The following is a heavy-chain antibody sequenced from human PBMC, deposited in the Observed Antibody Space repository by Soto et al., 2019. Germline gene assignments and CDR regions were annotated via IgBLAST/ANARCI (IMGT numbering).Heavy chain of an antibody. Sequence: SETLSLTCTVSGGSISSYYWSWIRQPPGKGLEWIGYIYYSGSTNYNPSLKSRVTISVDTSKNQFSLKLSSVTAADTAVYYCASDRPRADYDSSGYWSYGMDVWGQGTTVTVSS. CDR2: IYYSGST. CDR1: GGSISSYY. CDR3: ASDRPRADYDSSGYWSYGMDV. D-gene: IGHD3-22*01. J-gene: IGHJ6*02. V-gene: IGHV4-59*01.